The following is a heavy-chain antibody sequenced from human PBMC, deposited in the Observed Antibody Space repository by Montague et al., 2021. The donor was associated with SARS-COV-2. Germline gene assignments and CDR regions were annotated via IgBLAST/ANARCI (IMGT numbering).Heavy chain of an antibody. CDR3: AHRRGLLLSDACDI. CDR2: IDWDDDK. Sequence: PALVKPTQTLTLTCAFSGFSLNTDGMCVSWIRQPPGKALEWLARIDWDDDKFYSPSLKSRLTITKYTSKNQVVLTMTNMDPVDTATYYCAHRRGLLLSDACDIWGQGTMVNVSS. V-gene: IGHV2-5*08. J-gene: IGHJ3*02. D-gene: IGHD1-26*01. CDR1: GFSLNTDGMC.